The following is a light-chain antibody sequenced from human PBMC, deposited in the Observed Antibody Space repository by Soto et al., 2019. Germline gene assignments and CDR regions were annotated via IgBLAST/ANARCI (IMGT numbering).Light chain of an antibody. Sequence: EIVLTQAPVTLSLYPGERATLSCRASQSVSNNYLAWYQQKPGQAPRLLIYGASNRATGIPDRFSGSGSGTDFTLTISRLEPEDFAVYWCQQYNNWPLTFGPGTRLEIK. CDR2: GAS. J-gene: IGKJ5*01. CDR1: QSVSNNY. CDR3: QQYNNWPLT. V-gene: IGKV3D-20*02.